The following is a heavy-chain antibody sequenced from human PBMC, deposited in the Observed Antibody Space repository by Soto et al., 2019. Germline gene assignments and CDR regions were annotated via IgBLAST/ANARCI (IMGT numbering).Heavy chain of an antibody. CDR1: GGTFSSYA. Sequence: QVQLVQSGAEVKKPVSSVKVSCKASGGTFSSYAISWVRQAPGQGLEWMGGIIPILGTANYAQKFQGRVTITADESTSTAYMELSSLRSEDTAVYYCARQGCGGDCYNFDYWGQGTLVTVSS. D-gene: IGHD2-21*02. CDR3: ARQGCGGDCYNFDY. J-gene: IGHJ4*02. V-gene: IGHV1-69*01. CDR2: IIPILGTA.